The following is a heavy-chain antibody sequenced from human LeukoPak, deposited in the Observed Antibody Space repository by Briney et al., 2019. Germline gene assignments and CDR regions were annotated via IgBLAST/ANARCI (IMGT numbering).Heavy chain of an antibody. CDR1: GGSISGGGYY. V-gene: IGHV4-31*03. CDR2: IYYSGST. Sequence: SETLSLTCNVSGGSISGGGYYWSWIRQHPGKGLEWIGYIYYSGSTYYNPSLKSRVTISVDTSKNHFSLKLSSVTAADTAVYYCARAPGGCYSSSCLDYWGQGTLVTVSS. D-gene: IGHD6-13*01. J-gene: IGHJ4*02. CDR3: ARAPGGCYSSSCLDY.